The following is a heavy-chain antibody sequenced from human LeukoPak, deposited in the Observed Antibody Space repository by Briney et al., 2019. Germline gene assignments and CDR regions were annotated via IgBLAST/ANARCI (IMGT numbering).Heavy chain of an antibody. CDR2: ISYDGSNK. CDR3: ARMLLGYRSSTSCPFFGY. D-gene: IGHD2-2*01. Sequence: GRSLRLSCAASGFTFSSYAMHWVRQAPGKGLEWVAVISYDGSNKYYADSVKGRFTISRDNSKNTLYLQMNSLRAEDTAVYYCARMLLGYRSSTSCPFFGYWGQGTLVTVSS. J-gene: IGHJ4*02. V-gene: IGHV3-30*04. CDR1: GFTFSSYA.